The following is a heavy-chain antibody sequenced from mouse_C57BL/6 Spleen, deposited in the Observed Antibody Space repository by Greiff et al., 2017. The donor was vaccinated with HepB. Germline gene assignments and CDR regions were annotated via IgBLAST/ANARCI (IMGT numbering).Heavy chain of an antibody. CDR1: GFTFSSYA. D-gene: IGHD6-1*01. CDR2: ISDGGSYT. Sequence: EVQRVESGGGLVKPGGSLKLSCAASGFTFSSYAMSWVRQTPEKRLEWVATISDGGSYTYYPDNVKGRFTISRDNAKNNLYLHMSHLKSEDTAMYYCARWASREPYAMDYWGQGTSVTVSS. CDR3: ARWASREPYAMDY. V-gene: IGHV5-4*01. J-gene: IGHJ4*01.